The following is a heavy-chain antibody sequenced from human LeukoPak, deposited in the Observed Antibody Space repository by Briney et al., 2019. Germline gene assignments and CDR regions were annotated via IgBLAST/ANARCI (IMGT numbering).Heavy chain of an antibody. CDR3: ARSRHHYYGSGSLPYYGMDV. CDR1: RGTFSSYA. D-gene: IGHD3-10*01. Sequence: ASVKVSCKASRGTFSSYAISWVRQAPGQGLEWMGGIIPIFGTANYAQKFQGRVTITADESTSTAYMELSSLRSEDTAVYYCARSRHHYYGSGSLPYYGMDVWGKGTTVTVSS. CDR2: IIPIFGTA. J-gene: IGHJ6*04. V-gene: IGHV1-69*13.